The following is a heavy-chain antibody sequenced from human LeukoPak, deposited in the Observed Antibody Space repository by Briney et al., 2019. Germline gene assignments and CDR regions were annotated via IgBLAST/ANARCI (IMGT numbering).Heavy chain of an antibody. D-gene: IGHD1-26*01. V-gene: IGHV3-21*01. CDR3: ARDPYSGNLGPTYYYYMDV. J-gene: IGHJ6*03. Sequence: GGSLRLSCAASGFTFTTYNMNWVRQAPGKGLEWVSAITTSSAYIYYADSVRGRFTISRDNAKNSLYLQMNSLRDDDTAVYYCARDPYSGNLGPTYYYYMDVWGKGTTVTVSS. CDR2: ITTSSAYI. CDR1: GFTFTTYN.